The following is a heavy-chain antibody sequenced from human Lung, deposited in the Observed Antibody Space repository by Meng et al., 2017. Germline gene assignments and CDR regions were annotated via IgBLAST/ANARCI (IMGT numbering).Heavy chain of an antibody. D-gene: IGHD4-11*01. CDR2: INHSGST. V-gene: IGHV4-34*01. CDR1: GGSFSDYY. J-gene: IGHJ4*02. CDR3: ARGPTTMAHDFDY. Sequence: VQLQSLAAGLLTPPETLSLSCVVSGGSFSDYYWSWIRQPPGKGLEWIGEINHSGSTNYNPSLESRATISVDTSQNNLSLKLSSVTAADSAVYYCARGPTTMAHDFDYWGQGTLVTVSS.